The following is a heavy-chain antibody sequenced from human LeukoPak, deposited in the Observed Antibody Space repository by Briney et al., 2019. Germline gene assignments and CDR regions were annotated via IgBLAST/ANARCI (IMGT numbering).Heavy chain of an antibody. CDR3: ARGGRYYYGSGSYSDFDY. Sequence: GGSLRLSCAASGFTFSSYWMSWVRQAPGKGLEWVANIKQDGSEKYYVDSVKGRFTISRDNAKNSLYLQMNSLRAEDTAVYYCARGGRYYYGSGSYSDFDYWGQGTLVTVSS. D-gene: IGHD3-10*01. J-gene: IGHJ4*02. CDR2: IKQDGSEK. V-gene: IGHV3-7*01. CDR1: GFTFSSYW.